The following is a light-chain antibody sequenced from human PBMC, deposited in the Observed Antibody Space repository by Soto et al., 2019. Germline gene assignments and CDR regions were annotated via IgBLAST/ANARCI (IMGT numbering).Light chain of an antibody. Sequence: DIQMTQSPSSLSASVGDRVTITCRASQSISSYLNWYQQKPGKAPKLLIYAASSLQSGVPSRFSGSGSGTDFTLTTSSLQPEDFATYYFHHTYSTAMSFLHVTKADIK. J-gene: IGKJ1*01. CDR3: HHTYSTAMS. V-gene: IGKV1-39*01. CDR2: AAS. CDR1: QSISSY.